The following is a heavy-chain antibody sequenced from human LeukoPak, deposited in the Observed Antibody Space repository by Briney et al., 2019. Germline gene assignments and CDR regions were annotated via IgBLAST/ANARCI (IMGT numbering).Heavy chain of an antibody. Sequence: ASVNLSRKASGYTFTSCSISWVRQAPAQGLEWMGWISAYNGNTNYEQKLQGRVTMTTDTSTSTAYMELRSLRSDDTAVYYCAREGYFDWLLTFDYYYSMDVWGQGTTVTVSS. V-gene: IGHV1-18*01. D-gene: IGHD3-9*01. CDR2: ISAYNGNT. CDR1: GYTFTSCS. J-gene: IGHJ6*02. CDR3: AREGYFDWLLTFDYYYSMDV.